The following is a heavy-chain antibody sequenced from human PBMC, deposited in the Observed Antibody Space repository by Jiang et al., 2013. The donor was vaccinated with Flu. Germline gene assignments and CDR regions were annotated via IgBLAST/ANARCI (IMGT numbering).Heavy chain of an antibody. J-gene: IGHJ5*02. CDR1: GYSFTSYW. Sequence: GAEVKKPGESLKISCKGSGYSFTSYWIGWVRQMPGKGLEWMGVIYPGDSDTRYSPSFQGQVTISADKSISTAYLQWSSLKASDTAMYYCARHAIRHIVATIEGNWFDPWGQGTLVHRLL. CDR3: ARHAIRHIVATIEGNWFDP. CDR2: IYPGDSDT. V-gene: IGHV5-51*01. D-gene: IGHD5-12*01.